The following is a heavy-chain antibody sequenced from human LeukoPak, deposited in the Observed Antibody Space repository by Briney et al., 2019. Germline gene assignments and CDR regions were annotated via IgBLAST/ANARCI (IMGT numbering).Heavy chain of an antibody. Sequence: GGSLRLSCAASGFTFDDYAMHWVRQAPGKGLEWVSGISWNSGSIGYADSVKGRFTISRDNAKNSLYLQMNSLRAEDTALYYCAKAAYCGGDCYPTDWGQGTLVTVS. J-gene: IGHJ4*02. CDR2: ISWNSGSI. CDR1: GFTFDDYA. D-gene: IGHD2-21*02. CDR3: AKAAYCGGDCYPTD. V-gene: IGHV3-9*01.